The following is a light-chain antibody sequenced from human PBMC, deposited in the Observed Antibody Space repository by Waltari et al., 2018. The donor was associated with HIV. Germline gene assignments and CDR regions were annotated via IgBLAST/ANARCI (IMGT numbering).Light chain of an antibody. CDR1: SSNIGGNY. V-gene: IGLV1-47*01. CDR3: AAWDDSLSGLV. J-gene: IGLJ3*02. CDR2: RNN. Sequence: QSVLTQPPSASGTPGQTVTISCSGSSSNIGGNYVYWSQQLPGTAPKLLIYRNNRRPSGVPDRFSGSKSGTSASLAISGLRSEDEADYYCAAWDDSLSGLVFGGGTKLTVL.